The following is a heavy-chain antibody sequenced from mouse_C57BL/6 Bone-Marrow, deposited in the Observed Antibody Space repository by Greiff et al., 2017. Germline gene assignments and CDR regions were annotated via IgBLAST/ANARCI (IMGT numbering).Heavy chain of an antibody. CDR3: ARHGDSSGSYYYAMDY. D-gene: IGHD3-2*02. J-gene: IGHJ4*01. V-gene: IGHV1-9*01. Sequence: VQLQQSGAELMKPGASVKLSCKATGYTFTGYWIEWVKQRPGHGLEWIGEILPGSGSTNYNEKFKGKATFTADTSSNSAYMQLSSLTTEDSALYSGARHGDSSGSYYYAMDYWGQGTSVTVSS. CDR2: ILPGSGST. CDR1: GYTFTGYW.